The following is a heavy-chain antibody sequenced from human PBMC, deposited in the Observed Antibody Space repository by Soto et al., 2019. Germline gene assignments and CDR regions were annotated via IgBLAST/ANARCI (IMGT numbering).Heavy chain of an antibody. J-gene: IGHJ3*01. CDR3: AKKGLGSLATYCTTGDCHYAFDV. Sequence: EVQLLESGGGLVRPGGSLRLSCAASGFTFYNYAMNWVRQAPGKGLEWVSTISGGGDGTYYADSVKGRFTISRDNSRNTVYRQMNSLGAEDAAVYYCAKKGLGSLATYCTTGDCHYAFDVWGQGTLVTVSS. CDR1: GFTFYNYA. V-gene: IGHV3-23*01. D-gene: IGHD2-8*01. CDR2: ISGGGDGT.